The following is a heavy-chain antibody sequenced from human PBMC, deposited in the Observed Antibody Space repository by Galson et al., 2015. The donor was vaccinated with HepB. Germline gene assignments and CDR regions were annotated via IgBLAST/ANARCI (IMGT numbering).Heavy chain of an antibody. J-gene: IGHJ3*02. V-gene: IGHV4-39*01. Sequence: TCTVSGDSISTSLYYWGWIRQGPGKDLEWIGSVYYGGTTYYSPSFQSRVAMSVDTSKNQLSLTLTSVTAADTAVYYCARPLVLNGRFYPGVGPFHIWGQGTMVTVS. CDR2: VYYGGTT. CDR1: GDSISTSLYY. CDR3: ARPLVLNGRFYPGVGPFHI. D-gene: IGHD1-26*01.